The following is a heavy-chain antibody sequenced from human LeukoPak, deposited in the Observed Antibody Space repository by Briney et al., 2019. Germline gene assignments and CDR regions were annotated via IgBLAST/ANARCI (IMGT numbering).Heavy chain of an antibody. CDR2: FSGSGTNT. V-gene: IGHV3-23*01. CDR3: AKFSGAGGYNWYLDL. J-gene: IGHJ2*01. CDR1: QFTFSNYS. D-gene: IGHD6-13*01. Sequence: AESLTLSCAASQFTFSNYSMTWVRQPPGEGLEWVSAFSGSGTNTYYADSVKGRFTVSKDNSKNTLYLQMNSLRDEDTAIYYCAKFSGAGGYNWYLDLWGRGTLVTVS.